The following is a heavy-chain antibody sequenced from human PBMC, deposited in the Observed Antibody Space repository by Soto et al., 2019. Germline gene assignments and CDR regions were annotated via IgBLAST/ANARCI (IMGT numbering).Heavy chain of an antibody. J-gene: IGHJ4*02. Sequence: NPSETLSLTCTVSGGSVSSGSYYWSWIRQPPGKGLEWIGYIYYSGSTNYNPSLKSRVTISVDTSKNQFSLKLSSVTAADTAVYYRARRSPGLWVVGETLFDYWGQGTLVTVSS. CDR2: IYYSGST. V-gene: IGHV4-61*01. CDR3: ARRSPGLWVVGETLFDY. D-gene: IGHD3-16*01. CDR1: GGSVSSGSYY.